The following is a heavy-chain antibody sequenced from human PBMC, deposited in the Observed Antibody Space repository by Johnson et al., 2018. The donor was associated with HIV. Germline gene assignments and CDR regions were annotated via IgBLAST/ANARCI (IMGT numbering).Heavy chain of an antibody. D-gene: IGHD3-10*01. CDR1: GLTFSSYA. CDR2: ISYDGSNK. Sequence: QVQLVESGGGLVQPGGSLRLSCEASGLTFSSYAMHWVRQAPGKGMEWVAVISYDGSNKYYADSVKGRFTISRDNSKNTLYLQMNSLRAEDTAVYYCAKDMVRGFWGDAFDIWGQGTMVTVSS. CDR3: AKDMVRGFWGDAFDI. V-gene: IGHV3-30-3*01. J-gene: IGHJ3*02.